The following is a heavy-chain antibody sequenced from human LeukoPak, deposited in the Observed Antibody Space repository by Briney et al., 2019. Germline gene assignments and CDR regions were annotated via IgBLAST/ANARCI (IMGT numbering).Heavy chain of an antibody. CDR3: AKATYGTSPGYYFDY. V-gene: IGHV3-9*01. D-gene: IGHD2-8*01. CDR1: GFTFDDYA. J-gene: IGHJ4*02. Sequence: GRSLRLSCAASGFTFDDYAMHWVRQGPGKGLEWVSGISWNSGRIGYADSVKGRFIISRDNAKNSLYLQMNSLRSEDTAFYYCAKATYGTSPGYYFDYWGQGTLVTVSS. CDR2: ISWNSGRI.